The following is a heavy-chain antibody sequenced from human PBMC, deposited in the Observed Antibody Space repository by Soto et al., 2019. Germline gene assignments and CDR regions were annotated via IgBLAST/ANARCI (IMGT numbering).Heavy chain of an antibody. J-gene: IGHJ4*02. Sequence: ASVKVSCKASGYTFTSYAMHWVRQAPGQRLEWMGWINAGNGNTKYSQKFQGRVTITRDTSASTAYMELSSLRYEDTAVYYCARIRSDSSSYYLDYWGQGTPVTVSS. CDR3: ARIRSDSSSYYLDY. CDR2: INAGNGNT. CDR1: GYTFTSYA. D-gene: IGHD3-22*01. V-gene: IGHV1-3*01.